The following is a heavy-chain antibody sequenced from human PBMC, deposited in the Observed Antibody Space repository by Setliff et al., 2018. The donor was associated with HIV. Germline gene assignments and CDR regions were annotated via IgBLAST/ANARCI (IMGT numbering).Heavy chain of an antibody. V-gene: IGHV4-39*01. CDR1: GVSINRTDHY. D-gene: IGHD2-21*01. J-gene: IGHJ5*02. CDR3: ARVPVAGANWFDP. Sequence: PSETLFLTCSVSGVSINRTDHYWGWIRQSPGKRLEWIGSVSQSGSTYYNPSLKSRITISVDRSKNLFSLKLISVTAADQGVYYCARVPVAGANWFDPWGLGTLVTVSS. CDR2: VSQSGST.